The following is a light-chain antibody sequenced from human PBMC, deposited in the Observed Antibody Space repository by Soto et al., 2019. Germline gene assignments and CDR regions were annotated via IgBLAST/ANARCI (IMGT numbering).Light chain of an antibody. CDR1: QSISTW. CDR3: QQYGANSPWT. CDR2: KAS. V-gene: IGKV1-5*03. J-gene: IGKJ1*01. Sequence: DIQVTQSPSTLSASVGDRVTITCRASQSISTWLAWFQQKPGKAPKVLISKASTLESGVPSRFSGDGSGTEFTLPISSLQTEDVATYYCQQYGANSPWTFGQGTKVEIK.